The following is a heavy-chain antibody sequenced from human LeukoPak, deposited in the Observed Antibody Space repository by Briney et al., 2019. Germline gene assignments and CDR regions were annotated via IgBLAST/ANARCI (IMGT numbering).Heavy chain of an antibody. CDR2: IYTSGST. V-gene: IGHV4-61*02. D-gene: IGHD5-24*01. Sequence: SETLSLXCTVSGGSISSGSYYWSWIRQPAGKGLEWIGRIYTSGSTNYNPSLKSRVTISVDTSKNQFSLKLSSVTAADTAVYYCAREHRDGYHSDAFDIWGQGTMVTVSS. CDR1: GGSISSGSYY. CDR3: AREHRDGYHSDAFDI. J-gene: IGHJ3*02.